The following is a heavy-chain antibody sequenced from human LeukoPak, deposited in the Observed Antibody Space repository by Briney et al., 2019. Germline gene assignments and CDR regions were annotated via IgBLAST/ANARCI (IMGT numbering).Heavy chain of an antibody. J-gene: IGHJ4*02. V-gene: IGHV3-33*01. CDR2: IWYDGSNK. D-gene: IGHD1-1*01. CDR3: ARGVFYWNDEVDY. CDR1: GFTFSSYG. Sequence: PGGSLRLSCAASGFTFSSYGMHWVRQAPGKGLEWVAVIWYDGSNKYYADSVKGRFTISRDNSKNTLYLQMNSLRAEDTAVYYCARGVFYWNDEVDYWGQGTLVTVSS.